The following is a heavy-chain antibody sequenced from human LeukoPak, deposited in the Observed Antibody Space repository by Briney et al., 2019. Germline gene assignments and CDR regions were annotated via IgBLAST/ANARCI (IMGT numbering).Heavy chain of an antibody. D-gene: IGHD3-10*01. J-gene: IGHJ6*03. V-gene: IGHV3-23*01. CDR3: AGGPSYYGSGSYYRVYYYYMDV. Sequence: GGSLRLSCVASGFTFSSYAMSWVRQAPGKGLEWVSAISGSGGSTYYADSVKGRFTISRDNSKDTLYLQMNSLRAEDTAVYYCAGGPSYYGSGSYYRVYYYYMDVWGKGTTVTVSS. CDR2: ISGSGGST. CDR1: GFTFSSYA.